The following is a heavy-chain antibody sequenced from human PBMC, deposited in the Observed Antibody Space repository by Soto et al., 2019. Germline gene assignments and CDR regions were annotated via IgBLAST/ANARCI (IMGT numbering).Heavy chain of an antibody. V-gene: IGHV3-30*18. CDR3: AKGPPLDY. CDR1: GFTFSYYS. J-gene: IGHJ4*02. Sequence: GGSLRLPCAASGFTFSYYSMHWVRQAPGKGLEWVAVISYDGSNKYYADSVKGRFIISRDNSKNRLYLQMNSLRAEDTAVYYCAKGPPLDYWGQGTLVTVSS. CDR2: ISYDGSNK.